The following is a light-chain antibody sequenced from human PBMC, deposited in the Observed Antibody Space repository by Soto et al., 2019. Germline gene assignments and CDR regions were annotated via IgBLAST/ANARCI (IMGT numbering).Light chain of an antibody. CDR1: PIVTNY. V-gene: IGKV3-11*01. CDR2: GAF. Sequence: EIVLTQSPGTLSLSPGERATLSCRASPIVTNYLAWYQQKPGQAPRLLIYGAFNRATGIPARFSGSGSGTDFTLTISSLEPEDFAVYYCQQRNIWPPVTFGQGTRLEI. J-gene: IGKJ5*01. CDR3: QQRNIWPPVT.